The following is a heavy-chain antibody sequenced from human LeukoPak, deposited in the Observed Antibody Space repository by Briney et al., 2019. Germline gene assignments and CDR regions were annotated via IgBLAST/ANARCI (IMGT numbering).Heavy chain of an antibody. CDR2: IYSSGSA. Sequence: GGSMRLSCAASGYTTRNNYMSWVRQAPGKGLEWVSIIYSSGSAYYVDSVKGRFTISRDTSKNMVFLQMNSLRAEDTAVYYCASSGSYSDFDYWGQGTLVTVSS. CDR3: ASSGSYSDFDY. V-gene: IGHV3-53*01. CDR1: GYTTRNNY. J-gene: IGHJ4*02. D-gene: IGHD3-22*01.